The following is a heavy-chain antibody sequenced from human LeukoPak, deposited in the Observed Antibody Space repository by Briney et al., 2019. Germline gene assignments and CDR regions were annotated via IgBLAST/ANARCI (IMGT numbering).Heavy chain of an antibody. CDR2: IKSKTDGGII. J-gene: IGHJ6*02. D-gene: IGHD5-18*01. CDR1: GLTFSNAW. Sequence: PGGSLRLSCAASGLTFSNAWMSWVRQAPGKGLEWVGRIKSKTDGGIIDYAAPVQGRFTISGDDSKNTLYLQMNSLRTEDTAVYYCSNIYSYGLHGMDVWGQGTTVTVSS. V-gene: IGHV3-15*01. CDR3: SNIYSYGLHGMDV.